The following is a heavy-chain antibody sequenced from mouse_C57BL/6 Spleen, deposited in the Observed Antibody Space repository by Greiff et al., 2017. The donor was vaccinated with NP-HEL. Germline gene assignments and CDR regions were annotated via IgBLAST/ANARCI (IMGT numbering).Heavy chain of an antibody. V-gene: IGHV1-19*01. J-gene: IGHJ4*01. CDR3: ARSPTVGDYYAMDY. CDR2: INPYNGGT. Sequence: EVKLMESGPVLVKPGASVKMSCKASGYTFTDYYMNWVKQSPGKSLEWIGVINPYNGGTSYNQKFKGKATLTVDKSSSTAYMELNSLTSEDSAVYYCARSPTVGDYYAMDYWGQGTSVTVSS. D-gene: IGHD1-1*01. CDR1: GYTFTDYY.